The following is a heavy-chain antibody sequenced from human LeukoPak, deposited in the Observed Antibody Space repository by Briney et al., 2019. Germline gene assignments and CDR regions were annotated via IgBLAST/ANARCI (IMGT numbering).Heavy chain of an antibody. D-gene: IGHD3-16*01. CDR1: GGTFSSYA. CDR2: IIPILGIA. CDR3: ARAITFGEGLAPTPFDY. J-gene: IGHJ4*02. Sequence: ASVKVSCKASGGTFSSYAISWVRQAPGQGLEWMGRIIPILGIANYAQKFQGRVTITADKSTSTAYMELSSLRSEDTAVYYCARAITFGEGLAPTPFDYWGQGTLVTVSS. V-gene: IGHV1-69*04.